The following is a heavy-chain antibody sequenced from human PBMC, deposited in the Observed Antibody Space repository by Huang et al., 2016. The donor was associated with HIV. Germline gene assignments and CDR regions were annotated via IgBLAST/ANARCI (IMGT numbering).Heavy chain of an antibody. J-gene: IGHJ4*02. CDR3: ATVDYCDTSGPQRGYFDN. Sequence: QVQLVQSGAEVKKPGSSVTVSCKASGGSFRNFAMGWVRQAPGQGLEWMGGIIPALGTAHDAQKFQGRVTVIADESTSTAYMELRSLRSEDTSVYYCATVDYCDTSGPQRGYFDNWGQGTLVTVSS. D-gene: IGHD3-22*01. V-gene: IGHV1-69*01. CDR1: GGSFRNFA. CDR2: IIPALGTA.